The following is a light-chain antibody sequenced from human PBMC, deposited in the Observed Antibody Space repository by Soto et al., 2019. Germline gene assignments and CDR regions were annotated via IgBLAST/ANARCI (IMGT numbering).Light chain of an antibody. V-gene: IGKV3-11*01. Sequence: EIVLTQSPATLSLSPGERATLSCRASQSVDSYLAWYQQKPGQAPRLLIFDVFNRATGIPARFSGSGSGTDFTLTISSLEAEDFAVYYCQQRSNGLTFGGGTKVEMK. CDR1: QSVDSY. J-gene: IGKJ4*01. CDR3: QQRSNGLT. CDR2: DVF.